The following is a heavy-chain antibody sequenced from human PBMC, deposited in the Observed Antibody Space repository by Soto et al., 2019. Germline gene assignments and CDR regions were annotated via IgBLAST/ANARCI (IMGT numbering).Heavy chain of an antibody. CDR3: AREKGPIVGATTLFYFDY. V-gene: IGHV1-2*04. D-gene: IGHD1-26*01. CDR2: INPNSGGT. J-gene: IGHJ4*02. Sequence: QVQLVQSGAEVKKPGASVKVSCKGSGYTFTGYYMHWVRQAPGQGLEWMGWINPNSGGTNYAQKFQGWVTMTRDTSISTAYMELSRLRSDDTAVYYCAREKGPIVGATTLFYFDYWGQGTLVTVSS. CDR1: GYTFTGYY.